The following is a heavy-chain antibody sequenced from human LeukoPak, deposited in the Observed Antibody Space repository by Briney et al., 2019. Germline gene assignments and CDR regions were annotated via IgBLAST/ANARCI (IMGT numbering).Heavy chain of an antibody. CDR2: IYTGGST. CDR3: ARSIQLWEPFDY. Sequence: GGSLRLSCAASGFTFSSYSMNWVRQAPGKGLEWVSVIYTGGSTYYADSVKGRFTISRDNSKNTLYLQMNSLRAEDTAVYYCARSIQLWEPFDYWAREPWSPSPQ. V-gene: IGHV3-53*01. J-gene: IGHJ4*02. CDR1: GFTFSSYS. D-gene: IGHD5-18*01.